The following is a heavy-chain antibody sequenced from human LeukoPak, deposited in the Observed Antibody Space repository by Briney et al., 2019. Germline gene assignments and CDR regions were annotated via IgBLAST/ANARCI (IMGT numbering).Heavy chain of an antibody. J-gene: IGHJ4*02. CDR2: IYYSGST. D-gene: IGHD2-15*01. CDR3: ARVAEGYCSGGSCYDYYLDY. V-gene: IGHV4-30-4*01. Sequence: SETLSLTCTVSGGSISSGDYYWSWIRQPPGKGLEWIGYIYYSGSTYYNPSLKSRVTISVDTSKNQFSLKLSSVTAADTAVYYCARVAEGYCSGGSCYDYYLDYWGQGTLVTVSS. CDR1: GGSISSGDYY.